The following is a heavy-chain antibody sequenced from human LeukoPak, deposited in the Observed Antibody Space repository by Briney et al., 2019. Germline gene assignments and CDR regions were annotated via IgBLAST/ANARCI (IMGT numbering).Heavy chain of an antibody. V-gene: IGHV3-30*02. J-gene: IGHJ6*03. CDR3: AKEFISGSYYYYMDV. CDR1: GFTFSSCG. CDR2: IRYDGSNK. D-gene: IGHD1-26*01. Sequence: GGSLRLSCAASGFTFSSCGMHWVRQAPGKGLEWVAFIRYDGSNKYYADSVKGRFTISRDNSKNTLYLQMNSLRAEDTAVYYCAKEFISGSYYYYMDVWGKGTTVTVSS.